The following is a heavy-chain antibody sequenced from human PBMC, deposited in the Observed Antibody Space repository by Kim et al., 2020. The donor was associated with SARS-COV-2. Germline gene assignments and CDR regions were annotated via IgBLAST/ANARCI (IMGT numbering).Heavy chain of an antibody. CDR2: ISSSSSYI. J-gene: IGHJ6*02. CDR1: GFTFSSYS. V-gene: IGHV3-21*01. CDR3: ARDLVSGRDYDILTGYYNVISRYYGMDV. D-gene: IGHD3-9*01. Sequence: GGSLRLSCAASGFTFSSYSMNWVRQAPGKGLESVSSISSSSSYIYYADSVKGRFTISRDNAKNSLYLQMNSLRAEDTAVYYCARDLVSGRDYDILTGYYNVISRYYGMDVWGQGTTVTVSS.